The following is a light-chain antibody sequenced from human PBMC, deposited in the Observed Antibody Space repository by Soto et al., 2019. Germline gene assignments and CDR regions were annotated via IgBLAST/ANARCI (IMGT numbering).Light chain of an antibody. Sequence: EIVMTQSPATLSVSPGERATLSCRASQSVSSNLAWYQQKPGQAPRLLIYGASTRATGIPARFSGSGSGTEFPLTISSLQSEYFAVYYCQQYNTWPTFGQGTKVEIK. CDR2: GAS. CDR1: QSVSSN. V-gene: IGKV3-15*01. CDR3: QQYNTWPT. J-gene: IGKJ1*01.